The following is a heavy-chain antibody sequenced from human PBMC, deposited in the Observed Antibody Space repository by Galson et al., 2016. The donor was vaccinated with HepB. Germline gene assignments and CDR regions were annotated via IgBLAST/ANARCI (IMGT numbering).Heavy chain of an antibody. CDR3: VRDVPQVGVWYFDF. D-gene: IGHD3-10*01. J-gene: IGHJ4*02. CDR1: GGTLSSYT. Sequence: SVKVSCKVSGGTLSSYTISWVRQAPGQGPEWMGRSIPILDITHYAPKFQGRVTITADKTTNTAYLELNSLRSADTALYYCVRDVPQVGVWYFDFWGQGTLVTVSS. CDR2: SIPILDIT. V-gene: IGHV1-69*04.